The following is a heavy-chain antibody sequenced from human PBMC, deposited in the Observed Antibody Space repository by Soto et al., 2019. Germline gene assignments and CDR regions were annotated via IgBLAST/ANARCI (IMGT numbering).Heavy chain of an antibody. J-gene: IGHJ4*02. D-gene: IGHD6-19*01. CDR3: TTDPPGGQWLVLVGY. V-gene: IGHV1-46*01. CDR2: INPSGGST. CDR1: GYTFTSYY. Sequence: ASVKVSCKASGYTFTSYYMHWVRQAPGQGLEWMGIINPSGGSTSYAQKFQGRVTMTRDTSTSTVYMELSSLRSEDTAVYYCTTDPPGGQWLVLVGYWGQGTLVTVSS.